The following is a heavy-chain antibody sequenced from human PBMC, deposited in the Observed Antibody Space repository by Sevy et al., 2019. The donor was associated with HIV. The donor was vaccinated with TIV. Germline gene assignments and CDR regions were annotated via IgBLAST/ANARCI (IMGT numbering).Heavy chain of an antibody. J-gene: IGHJ3*02. Sequence: GGSLRLSCAASGFIFNTFYMHWVHQAPGKGLEWVSRINSDGSNTNYADSVKGRFTISRDNAKNTLYLQMNSLRAEDTAVYYCAQIGKYYYDSSGFFAQAGAALDIWGQGTMVTVSS. CDR1: GFIFNTFY. V-gene: IGHV3-74*01. CDR2: INSDGSNT. D-gene: IGHD3-22*01. CDR3: AQIGKYYYDSSGFFAQAGAALDI.